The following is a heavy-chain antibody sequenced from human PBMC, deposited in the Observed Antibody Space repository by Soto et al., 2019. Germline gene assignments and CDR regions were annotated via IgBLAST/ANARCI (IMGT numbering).Heavy chain of an antibody. CDR1: GFTFSSYS. CDR3: ASQTDDFWSGYRLYYFDY. V-gene: IGHV3-48*02. CDR2: ISSSSTI. J-gene: IGHJ4*02. D-gene: IGHD3-3*01. Sequence: GGSLRLSCAASGFTFSSYSMNWVRQAPGKGLEWVSYISSSSTIYYADSVKGRFTISRDNAKNSLYLQMNSLRDEDTAVYYCASQTDDFWSGYRLYYFDYWGQGTLVTVSS.